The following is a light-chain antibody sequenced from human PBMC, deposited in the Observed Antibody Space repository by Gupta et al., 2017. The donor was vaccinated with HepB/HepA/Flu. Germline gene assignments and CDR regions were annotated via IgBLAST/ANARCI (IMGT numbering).Light chain of an antibody. CDR2: DVT. CDR3: NSYTSDITHV. J-gene: IGLJ1*01. CDR1: SSDVGGFNY. Sequence: QSALTQPASVSGSPGQSITISCTGTSSDVGGFNYVSWFQQHPGEAPKLMIYDVTNRPSGVSDRFSGSKSGNTASLTISGLQAEEEADYYCNSYTSDITHVFGSGTKVTVL. V-gene: IGLV2-14*01.